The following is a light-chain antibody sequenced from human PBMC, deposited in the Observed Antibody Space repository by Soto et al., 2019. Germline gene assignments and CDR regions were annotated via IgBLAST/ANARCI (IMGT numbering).Light chain of an antibody. CDR3: LLSYNGRLYV. CDR2: DTD. J-gene: IGLJ1*01. Sequence: QAVVTQEPSLTVSPGGTVTLTGGSSTGPVTNGHYPYWFQQKPGQAPRTLIYDTDSKHSWTPARFSGSLLGDKAALTLSGAQPEDEADYYCLLSYNGRLYVFGPGTKLTVL. V-gene: IGLV7-46*01. CDR1: TGPVTNGHY.